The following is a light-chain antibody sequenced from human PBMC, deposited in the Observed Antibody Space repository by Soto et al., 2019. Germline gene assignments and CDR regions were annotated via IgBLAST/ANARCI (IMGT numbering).Light chain of an antibody. V-gene: IGKV3-20*01. CDR2: GAS. Sequence: EIVLTQSPGTLSLSPGERATLSCSASQSVSSSYLAWYQQKPGQAPRLLIYGASSRATGIPDRFSGSGSGTDFTRNISSLEPEDFAVYYCQQYGSSPYTFGQGTKLEIK. CDR1: QSVSSSY. J-gene: IGKJ2*01. CDR3: QQYGSSPYT.